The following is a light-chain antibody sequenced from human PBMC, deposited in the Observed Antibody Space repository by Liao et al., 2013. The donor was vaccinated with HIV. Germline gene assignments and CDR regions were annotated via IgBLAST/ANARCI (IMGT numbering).Light chain of an antibody. J-gene: IGLJ2*01. Sequence: SYELTQPPSVSVSPGQTASITCSGDNLGDKYASWYQHKPGQSPVMVIYQDVQRPSGIPERFSGFNSGNTATLTISGTQATDEADYYCQAWDSTTYVVFGGGTKLTVL. CDR2: QDV. V-gene: IGLV3-1*01. CDR3: QAWDSTTYVV. CDR1: NLGDKY.